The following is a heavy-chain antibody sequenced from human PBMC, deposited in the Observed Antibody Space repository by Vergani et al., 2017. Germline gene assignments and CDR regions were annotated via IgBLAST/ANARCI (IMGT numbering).Heavy chain of an antibody. V-gene: IGHV4-61*08. D-gene: IGHD1-26*01. Sequence: QVQLQESGPGLVKASQTLSLTCSVSGAYVGSGGYYWSWIRQPPGKGLEWIGYIYYSGSTNYNPSLKSRVTISVDTSKNQFSLKLSSVTAADTAVYYCAREGEGELPFDYWGQGTLVTVSS. J-gene: IGHJ4*02. CDR1: GAYVGSGGYY. CDR2: IYYSGST. CDR3: AREGEGELPFDY.